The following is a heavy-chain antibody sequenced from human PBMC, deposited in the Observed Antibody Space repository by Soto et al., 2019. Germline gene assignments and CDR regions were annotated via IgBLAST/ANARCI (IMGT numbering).Heavy chain of an antibody. D-gene: IGHD6-13*01. V-gene: IGHV5-51*01. Sequence: GESLKISCKASGYSFTNYWGGWVRQMPGKGLEWMGIIHPGDSDTRYSPSFQGQVTISADKSISTAYLQWSSLKASDSAMYYCARHNRYSSTWFEGWFDPWGQGTLVTVSS. CDR3: ARHNRYSSTWFEGWFDP. J-gene: IGHJ5*02. CDR1: GYSFTNYW. CDR2: IHPGDSDT.